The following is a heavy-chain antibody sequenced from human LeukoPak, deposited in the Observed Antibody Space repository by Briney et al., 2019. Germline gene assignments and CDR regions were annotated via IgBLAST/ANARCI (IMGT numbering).Heavy chain of an antibody. CDR1: GFSVSVYY. Sequence: GGSLRLSCAVSGFSVSVYYMTWVRQAPGKGLEWVSYISSSSSTIYYADSVKGRFTISRDNAKNSLYLQMNSLRAEDTAVYYCARRGLYFDYWGQGTLVTVSS. J-gene: IGHJ4*02. V-gene: IGHV3-48*01. D-gene: IGHD3/OR15-3a*01. CDR2: ISSSSSTI. CDR3: ARRGLYFDY.